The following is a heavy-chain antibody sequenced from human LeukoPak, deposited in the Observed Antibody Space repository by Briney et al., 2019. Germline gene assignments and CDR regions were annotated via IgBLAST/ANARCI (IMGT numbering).Heavy chain of an antibody. CDR3: AKGPRAYCSGGSCLFDY. CDR2: ISGSGGST. D-gene: IGHD2-15*01. J-gene: IGHJ4*02. Sequence: QTGGSLRLSCAASGFTLSSYAMNWVRQAPGKGLEWVSAISGSGGSTYYADSVKGRFTISRDNSKNTLYLQMNSLRAEDTAVYYCAKGPRAYCSGGSCLFDYWGQGTLVTVSS. V-gene: IGHV3-23*01. CDR1: GFTLSSYA.